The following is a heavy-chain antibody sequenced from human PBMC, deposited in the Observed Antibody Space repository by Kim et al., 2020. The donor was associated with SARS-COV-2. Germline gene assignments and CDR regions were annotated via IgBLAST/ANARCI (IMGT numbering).Heavy chain of an antibody. J-gene: IGHJ4*02. V-gene: IGHV5-51*01. D-gene: IGHD5-18*01. Sequence: SPSFQDQVTISADKSISTAYLKWSSLKASDTAMYYCARLDTAMVLNYFDYWGQGTLVTVSS. CDR3: ARLDTAMVLNYFDY.